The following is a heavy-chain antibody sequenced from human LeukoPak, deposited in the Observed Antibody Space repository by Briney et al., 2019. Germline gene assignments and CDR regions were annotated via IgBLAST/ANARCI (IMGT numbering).Heavy chain of an antibody. CDR3: ARFSTRFGSRCSEASCYVHY. CDR2: IFSTGAT. J-gene: IGHJ4*02. V-gene: IGHV4-59*11. Sequence: SETLSLTCTVSGGSISGHYWTWIRLPPGKGLELIGHIFSTGATHYNPSLRGRVTLSIDTSKNQFSLTLTSVSVEDTALYYCARFSTRFGSRCSEASCYVHYWGQGTQVTVSP. CDR1: GGSISGHY. D-gene: IGHD2-2*01.